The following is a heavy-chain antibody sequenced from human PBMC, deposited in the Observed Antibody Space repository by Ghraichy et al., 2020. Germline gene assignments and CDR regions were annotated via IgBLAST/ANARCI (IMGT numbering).Heavy chain of an antibody. V-gene: IGHV4-39*07. D-gene: IGHD2-21*02. CDR1: GSSISTTDYY. CDR3: GRLRSGGDSYRTDHTYLDS. CDR2: IFYRGTT. J-gene: IGHJ4*02. Sequence: SETLSLTCTVSGSSISTTDYYWGWIRQPPDTGLEWIGTIFYRGTTYYSPSLKSRISLSVDTSKNQFSLRLRSVTAADTAVYYCGRLRSGGDSYRTDHTYLDSWGQGTLVTVSS.